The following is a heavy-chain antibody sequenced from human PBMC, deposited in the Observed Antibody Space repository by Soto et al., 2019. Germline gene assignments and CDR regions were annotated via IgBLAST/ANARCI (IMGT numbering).Heavy chain of an antibody. CDR1: GDSIGSSDYY. CDR3: ARHDVGATVNKNNWFDP. Sequence: ASETLSLTCTVSGDSIGSSDYYWGWIRQPPGKGLEWLGSIYYSGSTYYNPSLKSRVTISVDTSKNQFSLRLSSVTAADTAVYYCARHDVGATVNKNNWFDPWGQGTLVTVSS. J-gene: IGHJ5*02. V-gene: IGHV4-39*01. CDR2: IYYSGST. D-gene: IGHD1-26*01.